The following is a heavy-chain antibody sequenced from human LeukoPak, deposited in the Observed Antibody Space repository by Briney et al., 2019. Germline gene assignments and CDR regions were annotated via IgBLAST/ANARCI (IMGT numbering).Heavy chain of an antibody. CDR2: IYNDGSST. CDR1: GFTFSSYR. Sequence: GGSLRLSCAASGFTFSSYRMHWVRHAPGKGLVWVSRIYNDGSSTNYADSVKGRYTISRDNAKNRRYVQMNSLRVEDTAVYYCATGSGLWSPDYWGQGTLVTVSS. D-gene: IGHD5-18*01. V-gene: IGHV3-74*01. CDR3: ATGSGLWSPDY. J-gene: IGHJ4*02.